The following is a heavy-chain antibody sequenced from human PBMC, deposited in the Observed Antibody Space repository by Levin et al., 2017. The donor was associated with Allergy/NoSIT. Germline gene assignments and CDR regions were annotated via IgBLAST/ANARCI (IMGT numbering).Heavy chain of an antibody. V-gene: IGHV3-7*01. CDR3: ARAGKSGYPEGYYFDY. CDR1: GFTFSSYW. Sequence: GGSLRLSCAASGFTFSSYWMSWVRQAPGKGLEWVANIKQDGSEKYYVDSVKGRFTISRDNAKNSLYLQMNSLRAEDTAVYYCARAGKSGYPEGYYFDYWGQGTLVTVSS. CDR2: IKQDGSEK. D-gene: IGHD5-12*01. J-gene: IGHJ4*02.